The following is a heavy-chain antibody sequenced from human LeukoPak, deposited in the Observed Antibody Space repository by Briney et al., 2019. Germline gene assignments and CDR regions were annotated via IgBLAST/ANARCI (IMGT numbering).Heavy chain of an antibody. CDR2: IIPIFGTA. Sequence: SVKVSCKASGGTFSSYAISWVRQAPGQGLEWMGGIIPIFGTANYAQKFQGRVTITVDESTSTAYMELSSLRSEDTAVYYCARVRGGSDDAFDIWGQGTMVTVSS. J-gene: IGHJ3*02. CDR3: ARVRGGSDDAFDI. V-gene: IGHV1-69*13. D-gene: IGHD2-15*01. CDR1: GGTFSSYA.